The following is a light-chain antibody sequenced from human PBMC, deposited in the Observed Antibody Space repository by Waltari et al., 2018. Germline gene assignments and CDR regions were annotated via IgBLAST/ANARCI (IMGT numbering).Light chain of an antibody. V-gene: IGKV1-39*01. Sequence: DIQVTQSPSSLSASVGDRVTITCRTSQSISTSLNWYQQKPWKAPKLLVFAASALESGVPSRFSGSGSQTDFTLTIRNLQPEDFATYYCQQSYRAPQTFGGGTKV. CDR2: AAS. CDR3: QQSYRAPQT. J-gene: IGKJ4*01. CDR1: QSISTS.